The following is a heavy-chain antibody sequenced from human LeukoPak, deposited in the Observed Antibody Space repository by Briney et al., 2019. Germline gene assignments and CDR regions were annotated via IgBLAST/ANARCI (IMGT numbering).Heavy chain of an antibody. CDR1: GFTFRSNA. V-gene: IGHV3-30*04. CDR3: ARNRPGTTGTTLVADYLDY. CDR2: ILYDGSNE. D-gene: IGHD1-1*01. Sequence: GSLRLSCAASGFTFRSNAMHWVRQAPGKGLEWVAVILYDGSNEYYADFVKGRFTISRDNSNNTLYLQMNSLRPEDTAVYYCARNRPGTTGTTLVADYLDYWGQGTLVTVSS. J-gene: IGHJ4*02.